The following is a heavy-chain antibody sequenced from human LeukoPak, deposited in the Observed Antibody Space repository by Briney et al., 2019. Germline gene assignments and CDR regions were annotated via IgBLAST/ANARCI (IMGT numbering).Heavy chain of an antibody. CDR3: AKVPWILLRTDYFDS. D-gene: IGHD5-18*01. CDR1: GFTFSSYA. V-gene: IGHV3-23*01. CDR2: ISGSGDST. J-gene: IGHJ4*02. Sequence: GGSLRLSCAASGFTFSSYAMTWVRQAPGKGLEWVSAISGSGDSTNYADSVKGRFTIARDNSKNTLYLQMNSLRAEDTAVYYCAKVPWILLRTDYFDSWGQGTLVTVPS.